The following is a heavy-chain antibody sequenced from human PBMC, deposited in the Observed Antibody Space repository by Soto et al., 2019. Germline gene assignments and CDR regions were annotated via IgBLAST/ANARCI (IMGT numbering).Heavy chain of an antibody. CDR1: GFTFSSYA. Sequence: GGSLRLSCAASGFTFSSYAMSWVRQAPGKGLEWVSGISGSGDSTYYADSVKGRFTISRDNSKNTLYLQMNSLRAEDTAVYYCAKPKREYYYDSSGYYWPPDFDYWGQGTLVTVSS. J-gene: IGHJ4*02. D-gene: IGHD3-22*01. CDR3: AKPKREYYYDSSGYYWPPDFDY. CDR2: ISGSGDST. V-gene: IGHV3-23*01.